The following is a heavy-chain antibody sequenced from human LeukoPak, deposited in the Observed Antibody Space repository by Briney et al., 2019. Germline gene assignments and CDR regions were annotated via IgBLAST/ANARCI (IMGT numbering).Heavy chain of an antibody. CDR3: ARDRDGYNLDS. V-gene: IGHV4-31*03. D-gene: IGHD5-24*01. CDR2: IYYSGST. J-gene: IGHJ5*01. CDR1: GGSISSGGYY. Sequence: NSSETLSLTCTVSGGSISSGGYYWTWIRQHPGKGLEWIGHIYYSGSTYYNPSLKSRVSISVDTSKNQFSLKLNSVTAADTVVYYCARDRDGYNLDSWGQGTLVTVSS.